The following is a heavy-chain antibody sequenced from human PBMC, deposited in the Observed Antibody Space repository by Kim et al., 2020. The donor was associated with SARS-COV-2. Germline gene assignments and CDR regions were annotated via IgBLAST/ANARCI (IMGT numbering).Heavy chain of an antibody. Sequence: QECQSRITMTRDTSTGTAYMELSSLRSDDTAVYYCARDNSAGSAWWFDPWGQGTLVTVSS. CDR3: ARDNSAGSAWWFDP. D-gene: IGHD2-15*01. V-gene: IGHV1-46*01. J-gene: IGHJ5*02.